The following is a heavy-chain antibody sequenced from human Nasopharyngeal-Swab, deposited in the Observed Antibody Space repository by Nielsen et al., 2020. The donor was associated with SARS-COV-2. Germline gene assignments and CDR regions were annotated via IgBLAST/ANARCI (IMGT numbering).Heavy chain of an antibody. CDR1: GFSLSNARRG. Sequence: SGPTLVKPTETGTLTCNVSGFSLSNARRGGSGSRQPPGKARGWLAHIFSNDEKSYSTSLKSRLTISKDTSKSQVVLTMTNMDPVDTATYYCARIRSNHFPTDYYYYGMDVWGQGTTVTVSS. J-gene: IGHJ6*02. CDR3: ARIRSNHFPTDYYYYGMDV. D-gene: IGHD1-14*01. CDR2: IFSNDEK. V-gene: IGHV2-26*01.